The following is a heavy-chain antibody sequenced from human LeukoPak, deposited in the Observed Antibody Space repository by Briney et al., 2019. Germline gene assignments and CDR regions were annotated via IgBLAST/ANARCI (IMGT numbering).Heavy chain of an antibody. J-gene: IGHJ6*02. CDR1: GGSISSYY. D-gene: IGHD3-22*01. Sequence: PSETLSLTCTVSGGSISSYYCSWIRQPPGKGLEWIGYIYYSGSTNYNPSLKSRVTISVDTSKNQFSLKLSSVTAADTAVYYCARGVVITNYYYYYGMDVWGQGTTVTVSS. CDR3: ARGVVITNYYYYYGMDV. V-gene: IGHV4-59*01. CDR2: IYYSGST.